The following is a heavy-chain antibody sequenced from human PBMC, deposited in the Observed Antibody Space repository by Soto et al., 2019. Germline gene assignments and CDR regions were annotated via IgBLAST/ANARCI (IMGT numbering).Heavy chain of an antibody. CDR1: GFTFSSYV. V-gene: IGHV3-23*01. CDR2: ISGSGGST. Sequence: EVQLLESGGRLLQPGGSLRLSCAASGFTFSSYVMSWVRQAPGKGLEWVSGISGSGGSTYYADSVKGRFTISRDNSKNTLYLQMNSLGVEDTAVYYCAKDKHSNSLNWFDPWGQGTLVAVSS. D-gene: IGHD6-6*01. J-gene: IGHJ5*02. CDR3: AKDKHSNSLNWFDP.